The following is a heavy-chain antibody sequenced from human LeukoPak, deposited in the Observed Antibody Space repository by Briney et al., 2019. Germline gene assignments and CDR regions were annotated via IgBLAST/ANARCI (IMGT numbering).Heavy chain of an antibody. D-gene: IGHD5-18*01. J-gene: IGHJ5*02. CDR2: ISSSSTYI. CDR3: ARDLRVYGSGYSYVFWFDP. Sequence: PGGSLRLSCAASGFTFSSYSMNWVRQAPGKGLEWVSSISSSSTYIYYADSVKGRFTTSRDNAKNSLYLQMNSLRAEDTAVYYCARDLRVYGSGYSYVFWFDPWGQGTLVTVSS. CDR1: GFTFSSYS. V-gene: IGHV3-21*06.